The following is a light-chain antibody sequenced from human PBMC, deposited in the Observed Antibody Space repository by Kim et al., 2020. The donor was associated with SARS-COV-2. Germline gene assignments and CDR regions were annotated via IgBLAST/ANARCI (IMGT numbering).Light chain of an antibody. CDR1: QSISTY. J-gene: IGKJ1*01. V-gene: IGKV1-39*01. CDR3: QQSYSTPLT. Sequence: ASVGDRVTITCRASQSISTYLNWYQQKPGTAPKLLIYAASSLQSGVPSRFSGSGSGTDLTLTISSLQPEDFATYYCQQSYSTPLTFGRGTKVDIK. CDR2: AAS.